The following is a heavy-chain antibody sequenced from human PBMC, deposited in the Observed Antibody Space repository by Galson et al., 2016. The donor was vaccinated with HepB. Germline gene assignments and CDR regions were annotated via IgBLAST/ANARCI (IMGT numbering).Heavy chain of an antibody. V-gene: IGHV1-69*04. J-gene: IGHJ6*02. D-gene: IGHD6-19*01. CDR2: IVPILGMS. CDR3: ARDAVAVAGTLHFYFYGMDV. Sequence: SVKVSCKASGGTFSSYAFSWVRQAPGQGLEWMGRIVPILGMSNYAQKFQGRVTITADKSTSTVYMGLRSLRSEDTAVYYCARDAVAVAGTLHFYFYGMDVWGQGTTVTVSS. CDR1: GGTFSSYA.